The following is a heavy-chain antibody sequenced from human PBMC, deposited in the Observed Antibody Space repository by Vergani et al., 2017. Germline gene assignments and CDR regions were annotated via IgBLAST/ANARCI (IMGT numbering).Heavy chain of an antibody. V-gene: IGHV4-4*07. CDR3: ATGAGPFDI. CDR2: LCPSGST. CDR1: CAPIRYWC. Sequence: QVQMQESGPGLVKTSETLSLPCSASCAPIRYWCWSWLRQPAGKGLEWIGRLCPSGSTNYKPSLKSRVTMSIDTSKNQFSLKLTSVTAADTAVYYCATGAGPFDIWGQGTLVTVSS. D-gene: IGHD7-27*01. J-gene: IGHJ4*02.